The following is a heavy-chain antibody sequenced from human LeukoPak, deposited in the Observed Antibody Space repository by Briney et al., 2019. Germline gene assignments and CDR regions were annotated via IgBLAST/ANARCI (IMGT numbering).Heavy chain of an antibody. CDR2: ISWNSGSI. CDR3: ASAGGYSSSSY. V-gene: IGHV3-9*01. D-gene: IGHD6-13*01. CDR1: GFTFDDYA. J-gene: IGHJ4*02. Sequence: GGSLRLSCAASGFTFDDYAMHWVRQAPGKGLEWVSGISWNSGSIGYADSVKGRFTISRDNAKNSLYLQMNSLRAEDTALYYCASAGGYSSSSYWGQGTLVTVSS.